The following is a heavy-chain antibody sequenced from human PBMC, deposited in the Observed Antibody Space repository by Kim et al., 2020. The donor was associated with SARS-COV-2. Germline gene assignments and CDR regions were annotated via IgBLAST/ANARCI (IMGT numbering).Heavy chain of an antibody. CDR1: GFTFSSYW. J-gene: IGHJ6*02. Sequence: GGSLRLSCAASGFTFSSYWMSWVRQAPGKGLEWVANIKQDGSETYYVDSVKGRFTISRDNAKNSLYLQMNSLRAEDTAVYYCARDIVVVVAAVYYYYYGMDVWGQGTTVTVSS. CDR2: IKQDGSET. CDR3: ARDIVVVVAAVYYYYYGMDV. D-gene: IGHD2-15*01. V-gene: IGHV3-7*03.